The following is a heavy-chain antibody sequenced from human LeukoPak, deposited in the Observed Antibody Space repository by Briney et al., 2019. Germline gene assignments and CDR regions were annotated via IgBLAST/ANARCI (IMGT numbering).Heavy chain of an antibody. D-gene: IGHD1-26*01. CDR3: ATSGGRGKYFRID. Sequence: ASVKVSCKVSGYTLTELSMHWVRQAPGEGLEWMGSFDPEDGKTMYAQKFQGRVTMTEDTSTDTAYMELSSLRSEDTAMYYCATSGGRGKYFRIDWGQGTLVTISS. V-gene: IGHV1-24*01. J-gene: IGHJ4*02. CDR1: GYTLTELS. CDR2: FDPEDGKT.